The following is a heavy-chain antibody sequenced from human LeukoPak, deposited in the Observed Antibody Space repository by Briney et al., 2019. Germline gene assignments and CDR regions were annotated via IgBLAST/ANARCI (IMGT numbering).Heavy chain of an antibody. CDR2: IYYSGST. CDR3: ARQSGKAAAAPFDY. D-gene: IGHD6-13*01. Sequence: PSQTLSLTCTVSGGSVSSGDYYWSWIRQHPGKGLEWIGYIYYSGSTYYNPSLKSRVTISVDTSKNQFSLKLSSVTAADTAVYYCARQSGKAAAAPFDYWGQGTLVTVSS. V-gene: IGHV4-31*03. J-gene: IGHJ4*02. CDR1: GGSVSSGDYY.